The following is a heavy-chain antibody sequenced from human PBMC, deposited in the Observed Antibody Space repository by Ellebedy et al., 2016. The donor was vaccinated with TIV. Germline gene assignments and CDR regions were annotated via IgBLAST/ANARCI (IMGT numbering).Heavy chain of an antibody. CDR1: GFTFSSYA. J-gene: IGHJ5*02. CDR2: ISSNGATT. V-gene: IGHV3-64D*09. Sequence: GGSLRLSCSVSGFTFSSYAMHWVRQAPGKGLQYVSAISSNGATTDYADSVEGRFTISRDNSKNTLYLQMRSLRPEDTAVYYCVKAWHSSSWYSNWFDPWGQGTLVIVSS. D-gene: IGHD6-13*01. CDR3: VKAWHSSSWYSNWFDP.